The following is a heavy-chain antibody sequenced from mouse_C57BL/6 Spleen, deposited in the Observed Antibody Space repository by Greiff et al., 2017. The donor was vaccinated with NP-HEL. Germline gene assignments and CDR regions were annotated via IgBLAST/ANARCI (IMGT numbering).Heavy chain of an antibody. D-gene: IGHD2-3*01. V-gene: IGHV1-80*01. CDR3: ARSWLLPYLDV. Sequence: VQLQESGAELVKPGASVKISCKASGYAFSSYWMNWVKQRPGKGLEWIGQIYPGDGDTNYNGKFKGKATLTADKSSSTAYMQLSSLTSEDSAVYCWARSWLLPYLDVWGKGTTVTVSS. CDR1: GYAFSSYW. J-gene: IGHJ1*03. CDR2: IYPGDGDT.